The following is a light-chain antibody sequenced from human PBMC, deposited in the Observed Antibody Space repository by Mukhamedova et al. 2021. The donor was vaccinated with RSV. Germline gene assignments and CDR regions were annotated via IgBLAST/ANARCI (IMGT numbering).Light chain of an antibody. CDR3: QQYGSSPLYT. Sequence: GERATLSCRASQSVSSSYLAWYQQKPGQAPRLLIYGASSRATGIPDRSSGSGSGTDFTLTISRLEPEDFAVYYCQQYGSSPLYTFG. V-gene: IGKV3-20*01. CDR2: GAS. J-gene: IGKJ2*01. CDR1: QSVSSSY.